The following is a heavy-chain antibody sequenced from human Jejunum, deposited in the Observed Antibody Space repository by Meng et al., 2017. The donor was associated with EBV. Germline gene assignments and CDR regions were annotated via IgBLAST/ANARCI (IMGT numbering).Heavy chain of an antibody. Sequence: VKHKDLGPALVNPWGTLSLARVVSGDCISSSNWWRGATQPPGKGLEWIGEIYHSGSTNNNPSLKGRVTISVDKSKNQFSLQLSSVTAADTAVYYCARYGSGYFPALWYWGQGTLVTVSS. CDR1: GDCISSSNW. V-gene: IGHV4-4*02. D-gene: IGHD3-3*01. CDR3: ARYGSGYFPALWY. J-gene: IGHJ4*02. CDR2: IYHSGST.